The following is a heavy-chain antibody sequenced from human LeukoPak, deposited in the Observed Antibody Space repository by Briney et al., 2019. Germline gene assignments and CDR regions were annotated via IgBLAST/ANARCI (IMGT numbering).Heavy chain of an antibody. CDR2: IKRSSSTI. J-gene: IGHJ4*02. Sequence: GGSLRLSCAASGFTFQSYSIYWGRQAPGKGLEWVSYIKRSSSTIYYADSVKGRFTVSRDDAKNSLFLQMNSLRDEDTAVYYCARDYGGYSYVFDYWGQGTLVTVSS. D-gene: IGHD5-18*01. CDR3: ARDYGGYSYVFDY. CDR1: GFTFQSYS. V-gene: IGHV3-48*02.